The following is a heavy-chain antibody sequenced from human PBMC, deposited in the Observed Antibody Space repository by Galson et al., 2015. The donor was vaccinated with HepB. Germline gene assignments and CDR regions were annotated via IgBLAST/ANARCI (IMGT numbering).Heavy chain of an antibody. V-gene: IGHV2-5*02. J-gene: IGHJ3*02. CDR2: IYWEDDK. Sequence: PALVKPTQTLTLTCTFSGFSLSTSGVGVGWIRQPPGKALEWLALIYWEDDKRYSPSLKNRLTITKDTSKNQVVLTMTNMDPGDTATYYCARIAVTYAFDIWDQGTMVTVSS. CDR1: GFSLSTSGVG. D-gene: IGHD4-17*01. CDR3: ARIAVTYAFDI.